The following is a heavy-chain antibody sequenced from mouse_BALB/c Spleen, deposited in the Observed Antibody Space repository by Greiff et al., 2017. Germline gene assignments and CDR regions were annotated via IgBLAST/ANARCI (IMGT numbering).Heavy chain of an antibody. CDR1: GDSITSCY. CDR2: ISYSGST. CDR3: AREGLGCNYFYAMDY. V-gene: IGHV3-8*02. Sequence: VQLKESGPSLVKPSQTLSLTCSVTGDSITSCYWNWIRKFPGNKLEYMGYISYSGSTYYNPSLKSRISITRDTSTNQYYLQLNSVTTEDTATYYCAREGLGCNYFYAMDYWGQGTSVTVSS. D-gene: IGHD2-1*01. J-gene: IGHJ4*01.